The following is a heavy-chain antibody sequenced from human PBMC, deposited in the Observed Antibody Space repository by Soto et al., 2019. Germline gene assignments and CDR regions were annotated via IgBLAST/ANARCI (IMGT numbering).Heavy chain of an antibody. V-gene: IGHV4-38-2*02. CDR2: IHHSGPT. Sequence: ASETLSLTCSVSGYSISSGYYLGWVRQPPGKGLEWIGSIHHSGPTYNNPSVKSRVTISVETSKNQFSLKLTSMTAADTAVYYCARDGTYSYLSAFDYWGEGTQVTVSS. CDR1: GYSISSGYY. J-gene: IGHJ4*02. CDR3: ARDGTYSYLSAFDY. D-gene: IGHD1-26*01.